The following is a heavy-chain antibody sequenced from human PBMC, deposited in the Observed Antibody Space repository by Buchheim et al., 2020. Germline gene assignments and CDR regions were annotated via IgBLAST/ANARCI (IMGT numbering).Heavy chain of an antibody. D-gene: IGHD1-26*01. CDR3: AKDGYSGSYYGSFDY. CDR2: ISGSGGST. J-gene: IGHJ4*02. Sequence: EVQLLESGGGLVQPGGSLRLSCAASGFTFSSYAMSWVRQAPGKGLAWVSAISGSGGSTYYADSVQGRFTISRDTSNNTLYLQMNSLRAEDTAVYYCAKDGYSGSYYGSFDYWGQGTL. CDR1: GFTFSSYA. V-gene: IGHV3-23*01.